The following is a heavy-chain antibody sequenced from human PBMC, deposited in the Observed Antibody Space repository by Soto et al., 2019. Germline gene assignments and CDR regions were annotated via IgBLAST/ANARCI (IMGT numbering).Heavy chain of an antibody. D-gene: IGHD3-10*01. CDR2: IWYDGSNE. CDR3: AKDVITITTLGGAFDI. V-gene: IGHV3-33*06. J-gene: IGHJ3*02. Sequence: VAVIWYDGSNEYYADSVKGRFTISRDNSKNTLYLQMNSLRAEDTAVYYCAKDVITITTLGGAFDIWGQGTMVTVSS.